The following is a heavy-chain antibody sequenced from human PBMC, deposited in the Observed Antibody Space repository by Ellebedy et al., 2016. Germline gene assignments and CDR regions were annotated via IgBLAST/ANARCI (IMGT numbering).Heavy chain of an antibody. D-gene: IGHD3-22*01. J-gene: IGHJ4*02. V-gene: IGHV3-74*01. CDR3: AREDYDSSGYNYYFDY. CDR1: GFTFSTYW. Sequence: GESLKISCAASGFTFSTYWMHWVRQAPGKGLVWVSRINSDGSSTTYADSVKGRFTISRDNAKNTLSLQMNSLRAEDTAFYYCAREDYDSSGYNYYFDYWGQGTLVTVSS. CDR2: INSDGSST.